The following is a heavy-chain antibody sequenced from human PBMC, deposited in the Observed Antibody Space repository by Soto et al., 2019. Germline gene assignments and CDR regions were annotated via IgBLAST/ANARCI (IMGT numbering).Heavy chain of an antibody. Sequence: GGSLRFSCAASGFTFSSYGMHWVRQAPGKGLEWVAVIWYDGSNKYYADSVKGRFTISRDNSKNTLYLQMNSLRAEDTAVYYCARDKGTTVYYYYGMDVWGQGTTVTVSS. J-gene: IGHJ6*02. V-gene: IGHV3-33*01. CDR1: GFTFSSYG. CDR3: ARDKGTTVYYYYGMDV. D-gene: IGHD4-17*01. CDR2: IWYDGSNK.